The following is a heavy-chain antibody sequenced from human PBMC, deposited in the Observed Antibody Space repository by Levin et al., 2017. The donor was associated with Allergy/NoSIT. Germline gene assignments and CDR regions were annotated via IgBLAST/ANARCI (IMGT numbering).Heavy chain of an antibody. CDR3: AKWAGGFGDTPVFDS. V-gene: IGHV1-2*02. J-gene: IGHJ4*02. CDR2: VNPTSGGT. Sequence: GESLKISCKASGYTFTGYYMHWVRQAPGQGLEWMGWVNPTSGGTNYAQMFQGRVTMTIDTSMSTAYMELSRLRSDDTAVYYCAKWAGGFGDTPVFDSWGQGTLVTVSS. D-gene: IGHD3-10*01. CDR1: GYTFTGYY.